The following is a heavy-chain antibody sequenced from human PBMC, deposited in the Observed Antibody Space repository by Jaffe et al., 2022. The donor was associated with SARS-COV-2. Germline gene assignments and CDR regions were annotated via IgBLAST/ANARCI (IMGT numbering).Heavy chain of an antibody. J-gene: IGHJ4*02. D-gene: IGHD4-17*01. V-gene: IGHV3-23*01. CDR3: AKDGLRYGDYVE. Sequence: EGQLLESGGGLVQPGGSLRLSCAASGFTFSSYAMSWVRQAPGKGLEWVSTISDSGIRTYYADSVRGRFTISRDNSKTTVFLQMNSLRAEDTAVYYCAKDGLRYGDYVEWGQGTLVAVSS. CDR2: ISDSGIRT. CDR1: GFTFSSYA.